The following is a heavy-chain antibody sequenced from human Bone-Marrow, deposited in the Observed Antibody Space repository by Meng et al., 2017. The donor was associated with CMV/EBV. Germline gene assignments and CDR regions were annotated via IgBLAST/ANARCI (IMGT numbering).Heavy chain of an antibody. CDR3: ALIAYYDFWSGYDFDY. CDR1: GFTFSDYY. D-gene: IGHD3-3*01. Sequence: GGSLRLSCAASGFTFSDYYMSWIRQAPGKGLEWVSYISSSGSTIYYADSVKGRFTISRDNAKNSLYLQMNSLRAEDTAVYYCALIAYYDFWSGYDFDYWGQGTLVIVSS. V-gene: IGHV3-11*04. J-gene: IGHJ4*02. CDR2: ISSSGSTI.